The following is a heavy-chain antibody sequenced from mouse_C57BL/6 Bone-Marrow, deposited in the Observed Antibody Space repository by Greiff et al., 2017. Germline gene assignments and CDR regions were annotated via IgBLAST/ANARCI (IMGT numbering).Heavy chain of an antibody. CDR2: IYPGDGDT. CDR3: ARVTTVVAPWCFDV. V-gene: IGHV1-80*01. CDR1: GYAFSSYW. J-gene: IGHJ1*03. Sequence: VMLVESGAELVKPGASVKISCKASGYAFSSYWMNWVKQRPGKGLEWIGQIYPGDGDTNYNGKFKGKATLTADKSSSTAYMQLSSLTSEDSAVYFCARVTTVVAPWCFDVWGTGTTVTVSS. D-gene: IGHD1-1*01.